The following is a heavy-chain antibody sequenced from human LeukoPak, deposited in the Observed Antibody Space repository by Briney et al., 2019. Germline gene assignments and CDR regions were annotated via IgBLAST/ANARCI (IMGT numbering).Heavy chain of an antibody. V-gene: IGHV4-39*07. CDR1: GGSISSSSYY. J-gene: IGHJ4*02. D-gene: IGHD5-18*01. CDR2: INHSGST. Sequence: KPSETLSLTCTVSGGSISSSSYYWGWIRQPPGKGLEWIGEINHSGSTNYNPSLKSRVTISVGTSKNQFSLKLSSVTAADTAVYYCARGDKRRHFTWIQLWFFTYWGQGTLVTVSS. CDR3: ARGDKRRHFTWIQLWFFTY.